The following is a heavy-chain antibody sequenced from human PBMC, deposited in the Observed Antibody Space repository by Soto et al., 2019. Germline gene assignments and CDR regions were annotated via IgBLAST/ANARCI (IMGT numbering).Heavy chain of an antibody. CDR3: ARVGPYDFWSGYHDAFDI. CDR1: GGTFSSYA. CDR2: IIPIFGTA. J-gene: IGHJ3*02. D-gene: IGHD3-3*01. Sequence: SVKVSCKASGGTFSSYAISWVRQAPGQGLEWVGGIIPIFGTANYAQKFQGRVTITADESTSTAYMELSSLRSEDTAVYYCARVGPYDFWSGYHDAFDIWGQGTMVTVSS. V-gene: IGHV1-69*13.